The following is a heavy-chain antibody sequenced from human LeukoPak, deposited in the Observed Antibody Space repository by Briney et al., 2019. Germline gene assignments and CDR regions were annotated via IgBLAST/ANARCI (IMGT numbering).Heavy chain of an antibody. CDR1: GYTFTAYH. CDR2: INPNSGDT. Sequence: ASVKVSCKASGYTFTAYHMHWVRQAPGQGLEWMGRINPNSGDTNYAQRFQGRVTMTRDTSISTAYMELSRLRSDDTAVYYCARDYCSSTSCLFDYWGQGTLVSVSS. J-gene: IGHJ4*02. D-gene: IGHD2-2*01. V-gene: IGHV1-2*06. CDR3: ARDYCSSTSCLFDY.